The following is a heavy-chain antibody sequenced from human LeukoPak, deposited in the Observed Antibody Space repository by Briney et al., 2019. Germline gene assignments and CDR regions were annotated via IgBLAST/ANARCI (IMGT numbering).Heavy chain of an antibody. CDR1: GYTFTSYD. D-gene: IGHD5-12*01. CDR2: MNPNSGNT. J-gene: IGHJ4*02. Sequence: ASVKVSCKASGYTFTSYDINWVRQATGQRLEWMGWMNPNSGNTGYAQKFQGRVTMTRNTSISTAYMELSSLRSEDTAVYYCARGNSGYDLYYFDYWGQGTLVTVSS. CDR3: ARGNSGYDLYYFDY. V-gene: IGHV1-8*01.